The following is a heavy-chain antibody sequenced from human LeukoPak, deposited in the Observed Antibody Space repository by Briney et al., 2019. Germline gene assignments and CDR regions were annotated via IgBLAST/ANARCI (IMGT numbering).Heavy chain of an antibody. CDR2: IIPIFGTA. V-gene: IGHV1-69*05. CDR3: ARGPYSSSSGAAV. Sequence: ASVKVSCKASGGTSSSYAISWVRQAPGQGLEWMGGIIPIFGTANYAQKFQGRVTITTDESTSTAYMELSSLRSEDTAVYYCARGPYSSSSGAAVWGQGTLVTVSS. CDR1: GGTSSSYA. D-gene: IGHD6-6*01. J-gene: IGHJ4*02.